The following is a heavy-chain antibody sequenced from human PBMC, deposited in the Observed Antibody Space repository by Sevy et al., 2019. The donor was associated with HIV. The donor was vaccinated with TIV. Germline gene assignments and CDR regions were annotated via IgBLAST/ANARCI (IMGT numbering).Heavy chain of an antibody. CDR2: INHSGST. D-gene: IGHD1-26*01. J-gene: IGHJ4*02. Sequence: SETLSLTCAVYGGSFSDFYWSWIRQPPGKGLEWIGEINHSGSTDYNPSSGSTSYNPSSGDTNDNPSLKIPLTISVDTSKNQFTLRLSSVTAADTAIYYCASSGFTTSLDYWGQGTLVTVSS. CDR3: ASSGFTTSLDY. CDR1: GGSFSDFY. V-gene: IGHV4-34*01.